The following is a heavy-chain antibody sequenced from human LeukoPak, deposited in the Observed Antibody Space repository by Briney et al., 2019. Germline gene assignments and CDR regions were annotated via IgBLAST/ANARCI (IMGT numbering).Heavy chain of an antibody. CDR1: GYTFSRYG. V-gene: IGHV7-4-1*02. CDR2: INTNTGNP. D-gene: IGHD6-13*01. Sequence: ASVKVSCKTSGYTFSRYGFSWVRQAPGQGLEWMGWINTNTGNPTYAQGFTGRFVFSLDTSVSTAYLQISSLKAEDTAVYYCAREPLSSSWSYYYYYGMDVWGQGTTVTVSS. CDR3: AREPLSSSWSYYYYYGMDV. J-gene: IGHJ6*02.